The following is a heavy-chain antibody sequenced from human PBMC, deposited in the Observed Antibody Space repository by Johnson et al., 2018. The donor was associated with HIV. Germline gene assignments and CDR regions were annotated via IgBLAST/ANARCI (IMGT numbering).Heavy chain of an antibody. CDR2: ISSSGSTK. CDR1: GFTFSSYG. D-gene: IGHD1-26*01. CDR3: AGGVGATYAFDI. J-gene: IGHJ3*02. Sequence: VQLVESGGGVVQPGKSLRLSCAASGFTFSSYGMHWVRQAPGKGLEWVSYISSSGSTKYYTDSLKGRLTISRDNAKNSLYLQMNSLRAEDTAVYYCAGGVGATYAFDIWGQGTMVTVSS. V-gene: IGHV3-48*04.